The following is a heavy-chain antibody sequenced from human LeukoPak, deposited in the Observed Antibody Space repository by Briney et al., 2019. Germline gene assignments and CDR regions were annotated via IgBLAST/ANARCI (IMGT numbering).Heavy chain of an antibody. CDR1: GFTFSDYY. CDR3: AKDRESDYGGNPTDY. D-gene: IGHD4-23*01. CDR2: ISGSGGST. J-gene: IGHJ4*02. Sequence: PGGSLRLSCAASGFTFSDYYMSWIRQAPGKGLEWDSAISGSGGSTYYADSVKGRFTISRDNSKNTLYLQMNCLRAEDTAVYYCAKDRESDYGGNPTDYWGQGALVTVSS. V-gene: IGHV3-23*01.